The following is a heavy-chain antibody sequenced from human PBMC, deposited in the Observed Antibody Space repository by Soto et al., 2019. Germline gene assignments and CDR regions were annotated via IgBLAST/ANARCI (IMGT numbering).Heavy chain of an antibody. CDR3: ARDYDFWSGYLSGHFDY. CDR1: GFTFIDYF. V-gene: IGHV3-11*06. D-gene: IGHD3-3*01. Sequence: WGSLRLSCASSGFTFIDYFLTWIRQAPGKGLEWVSYISSSSSDTNYADSVKGRFTISRDNAKNSLFLQMNNLRVDDTAVYYCARDYDFWSGYLSGHFDYWGQGTLVTSPQ. CDR2: ISSSSSDT. J-gene: IGHJ4*02.